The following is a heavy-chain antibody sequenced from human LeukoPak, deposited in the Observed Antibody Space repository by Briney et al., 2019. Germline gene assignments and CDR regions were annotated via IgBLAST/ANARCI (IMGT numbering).Heavy chain of an antibody. Sequence: GGSLRLSXAASGFTFSSYGMHWVRQAPGKGLEWVAFIRYDGSNKYYADSVKGRFTISRDNSKNTLYLQMNSLRAEDTAVYYCAKDRGQLVPFDYWGQGTLVTVSS. CDR1: GFTFSSYG. CDR2: IRYDGSNK. D-gene: IGHD6-6*01. V-gene: IGHV3-30*02. CDR3: AKDRGQLVPFDY. J-gene: IGHJ4*02.